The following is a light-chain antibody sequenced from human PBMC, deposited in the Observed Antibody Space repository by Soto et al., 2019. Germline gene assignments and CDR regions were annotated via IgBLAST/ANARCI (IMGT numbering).Light chain of an antibody. J-gene: IGKJ1*01. CDR3: QQYGSSPWT. CDR2: GAS. CDR1: QSVGSD. V-gene: IGKV3-20*01. Sequence: EIVMTQSPATLSVSPGERATLSCRASQSVGSDLAWYQQKPGQAPRLLIYGASSRATGSTDRFSGSGSGTDFTLTINRLEPEDFAVYYCQQYGSSPWTFGQGTKVDIK.